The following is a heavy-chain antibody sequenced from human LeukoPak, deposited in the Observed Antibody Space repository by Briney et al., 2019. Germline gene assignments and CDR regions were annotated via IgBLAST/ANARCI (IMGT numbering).Heavy chain of an antibody. Sequence: SETLSLTCTVYGGSFSGYYWSWIRQPPGKGLEWIGEINDSGSTNHNPSLKSRVTISVDTSKNQFSLKLSSVTAADTAVYYCARHGFGVWGNWFDPWGQGTLVTVSS. D-gene: IGHD3-10*01. CDR1: GGSFSGYY. CDR3: ARHGFGVWGNWFDP. CDR2: INDSGST. J-gene: IGHJ5*02. V-gene: IGHV4-34*01.